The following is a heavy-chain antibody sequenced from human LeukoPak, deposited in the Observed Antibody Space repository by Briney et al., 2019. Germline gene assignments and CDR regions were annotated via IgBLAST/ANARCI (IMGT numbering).Heavy chain of an antibody. J-gene: IGHJ4*02. D-gene: IGHD1-26*01. CDR3: ARGWENDY. V-gene: IGHV1-18*01. Sequence: ASVTVSCKASGYTFNSYGITWVRQAPGQGLEWMGWINTYNSNTNYAQKLQGRVTMTRDPFTSTVYMELRSLRSDDTAVYYCARGWENDYWGQGSLVTVSS. CDR2: INTYNSNT. CDR1: GYTFNSYG.